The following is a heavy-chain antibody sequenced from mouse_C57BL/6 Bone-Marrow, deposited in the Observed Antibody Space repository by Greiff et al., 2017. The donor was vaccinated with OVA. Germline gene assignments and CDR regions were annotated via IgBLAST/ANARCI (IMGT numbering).Heavy chain of an antibody. V-gene: IGHV2-2*01. D-gene: IGHD2-3*01. Sequence: VQLQQSGPGLVQPSQRLSITCTVSGFSFTSYGVHWVRQSPGKGLEWLGVIWSGGSTDYNAAFISRLSISKDNSKSQVYFKMNRLQADDTSIYYCARNYHGYDYFDYWGQGTTLTVSS. CDR3: ARNYHGYDYFDY. J-gene: IGHJ2*01. CDR2: IWSGGST. CDR1: GFSFTSYG.